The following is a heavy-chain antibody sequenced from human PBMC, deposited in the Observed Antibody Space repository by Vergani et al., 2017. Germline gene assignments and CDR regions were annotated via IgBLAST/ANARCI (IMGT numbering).Heavy chain of an antibody. D-gene: IGHD5-12*01. J-gene: IGHJ6*02. V-gene: IGHV3-23*01. CDR1: GFTFNHYA. Sequence: EVQLLESGGDLVQPGGSLRLSCAASGFTFNHYALNWVRQAPGKGPELVSGIRGRGCSTYYAGSVKGRFTISRDSSKNTLYPQMNSLSAGDTAVYYCAKANPRNSGYDYLYYYHAMDVWGQGTTVTVSS. CDR2: IRGRGCST. CDR3: AKANPRNSGYDYLYYYHAMDV.